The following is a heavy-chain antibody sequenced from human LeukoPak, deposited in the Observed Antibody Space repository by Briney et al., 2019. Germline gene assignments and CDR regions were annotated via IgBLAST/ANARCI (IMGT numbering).Heavy chain of an antibody. Sequence: ASVKVSCKASGYPFTSYGVNWVRQAPGQGLEWLGYISPFNGYADYAQKLQDRVTMTTDTSTTTVYMELRGLRSDDTAVYYCARGSGTEYDSSGYYLEWGQGTLVTVSS. CDR3: ARGSGTEYDSSGYYLE. CDR1: GYPFTSYG. D-gene: IGHD3-22*01. V-gene: IGHV1-18*01. CDR2: ISPFNGYA. J-gene: IGHJ4*02.